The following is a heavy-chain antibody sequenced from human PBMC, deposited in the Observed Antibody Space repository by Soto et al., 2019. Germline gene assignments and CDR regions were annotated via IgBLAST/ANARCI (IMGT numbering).Heavy chain of an antibody. J-gene: IGHJ4*02. Sequence: EVQLLESGGGLVQPGGSLRLSCAASGFTFSSYAMTWVRQAPGKGLEWVSTISGSGDSTYYADSVKGRLTISRDNSKNTLYLQMNSLRAEDTAVYHCLGDRSGHWLDWGQGTLVTVSS. D-gene: IGHD3-22*01. CDR1: GFTFSSYA. V-gene: IGHV3-23*01. CDR3: LGDRSGHWLD. CDR2: ISGSGDST.